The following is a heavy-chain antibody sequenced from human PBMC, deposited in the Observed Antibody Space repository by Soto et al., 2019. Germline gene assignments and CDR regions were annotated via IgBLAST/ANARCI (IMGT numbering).Heavy chain of an antibody. J-gene: IGHJ5*02. CDR3: ANGIAAAGRNWFDP. Sequence: PGGSLRLSCAASGFTFSSYGMHWVRQAPGKGLEWVAVISYDGSNKYYADSVKGRFTISRDNSKNTLYLQMNSLRAEDTAVYYCANGIAAAGRNWFDPWGQGTLVTVSS. D-gene: IGHD6-13*01. CDR2: ISYDGSNK. V-gene: IGHV3-30*18. CDR1: GFTFSSYG.